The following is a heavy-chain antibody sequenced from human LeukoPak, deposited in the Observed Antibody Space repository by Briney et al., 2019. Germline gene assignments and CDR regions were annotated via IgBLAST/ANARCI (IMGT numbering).Heavy chain of an antibody. V-gene: IGHV3-7*01. CDR1: GFTFSNYW. CDR3: ARDSPFCGGDCYSIYMDV. D-gene: IGHD2-21*02. Sequence: GGSLRLSCAASGFTFSNYWMTWVRQAPGKGLEWVAHINQDGSEEHYMDSVKGRFTISRDSAQTSLYLQMNSLRAEDTAVYYCARDSPFCGGDCYSIYMDVWGRGTTVTVSS. CDR2: INQDGSEE. J-gene: IGHJ6*03.